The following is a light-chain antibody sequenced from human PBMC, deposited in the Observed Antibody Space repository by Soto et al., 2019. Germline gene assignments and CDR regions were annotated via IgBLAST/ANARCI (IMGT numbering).Light chain of an antibody. CDR1: SCNIGTNV. CDR3: AACAESLKAPV. J-gene: IGLJ2*01. V-gene: IGLV1-44*01. Sequence: QSVLTQPPSASGTPGQWVTISCSGSSCNIGTNVVNWYQQLPGTAPNFVIYSNNQRPSGVPDRFSGSKSGTSASLAISGLQSEDDDDYYCAACAESLKAPVFGGGTKVTVL. CDR2: SNN.